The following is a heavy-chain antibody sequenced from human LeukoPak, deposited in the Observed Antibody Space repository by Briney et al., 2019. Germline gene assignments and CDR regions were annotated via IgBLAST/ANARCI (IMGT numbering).Heavy chain of an antibody. J-gene: IGHJ4*02. Sequence: PGGSLRLSCATSGLTFSSYVMNWVRQAPGKGLEWVSSISGSGGSTYYADSVKGRFTISRDNSKNTLYLQMSSLRAEDTAVYYCAKGSSSDCINFWGQGTLVTVSS. D-gene: IGHD6-19*01. CDR3: AKGSSSDCINF. CDR2: ISGSGGST. CDR1: GLTFSSYV. V-gene: IGHV3-23*01.